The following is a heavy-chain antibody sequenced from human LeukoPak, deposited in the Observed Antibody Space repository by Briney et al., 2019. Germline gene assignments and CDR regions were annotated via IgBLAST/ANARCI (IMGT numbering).Heavy chain of an antibody. D-gene: IGHD1-1*01. CDR3: ARDVGSIHTGTAHDAFDI. Sequence: ASVKVSCKASGYIFTSYGISWVRQAPGQGLEWMGWISAYNGHTRYVQKLQDRVTMTTDTSTSTAYMDLRSLRSDDTAVYYCARDVGSIHTGTAHDAFDIWGQGTMVTVSS. CDR2: ISAYNGHT. V-gene: IGHV1-18*01. J-gene: IGHJ3*02. CDR1: GYIFTSYG.